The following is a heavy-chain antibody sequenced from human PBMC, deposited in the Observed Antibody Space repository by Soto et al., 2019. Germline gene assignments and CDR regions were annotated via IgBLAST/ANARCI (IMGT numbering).Heavy chain of an antibody. V-gene: IGHV3-23*01. CDR3: AKCMQAYWNYDAHHI. CDR2: ITASGGST. CDR1: GFTFSSYS. D-gene: IGHD1-7*01. Sequence: GGSLRLSCAASGFTFSSYSMTWVRQAPGKGLEWVAHITASGGSTYYADSVRGRFTTSRDTSRNTLYLQMNSLRAEDTALYYCAKCMQAYWNYDAHHIWGQGTMVTVSS. J-gene: IGHJ3*02.